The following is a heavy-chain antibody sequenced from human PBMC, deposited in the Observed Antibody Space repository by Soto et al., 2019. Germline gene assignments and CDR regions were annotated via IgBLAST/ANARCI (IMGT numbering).Heavy chain of an antibody. J-gene: IGHJ4*02. CDR3: ARDLASWNHPAKSDDY. Sequence: ASVKVSCKASGYTFTSYYMHWVLQAPGQGLEWMGIINPSGGSTSYAQKFQGRVTMTRDTSTSTVYMELSSLRSEDTAVYYCARDLASWNHPAKSDDYWGQGTLVTVSS. D-gene: IGHD1-1*01. V-gene: IGHV1-46*01. CDR2: INPSGGST. CDR1: GYTFTSYY.